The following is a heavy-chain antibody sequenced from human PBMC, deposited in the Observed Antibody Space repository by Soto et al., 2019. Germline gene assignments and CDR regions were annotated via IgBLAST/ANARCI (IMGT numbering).Heavy chain of an antibody. J-gene: IGHJ3*02. D-gene: IGHD5-12*01. CDR3: ANIGRSDRAFDI. CDR2: IYYSGST. Sequence: SETLSLTCTVSGGSISSGDYYWSWIRQPPGKGLEWIGYIYYSGSTYYNPSLKSRVTISVDTSKNQFSLKLSSVTAADTAVYYCANIGRSDRAFDIWGQGTMVTVSS. V-gene: IGHV4-30-4*01. CDR1: GGSISSGDYY.